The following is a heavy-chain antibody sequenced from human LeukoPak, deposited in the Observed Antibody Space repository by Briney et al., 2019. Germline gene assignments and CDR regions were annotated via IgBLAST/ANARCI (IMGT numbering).Heavy chain of an antibody. CDR1: AFTFRGFI. V-gene: IGHV3-23*01. D-gene: IGHD7-27*01. Sequence: GGSLRLSCAAPAFTFRGFIVHWVRQAPGKGLEWVSSVTFHGEIPYYAGSVMGRFTISRDNARNTVSLQMSSLSAEDTAIYYCARRGDQGYMDVWGKGATAIVSS. J-gene: IGHJ6*03. CDR3: ARRGDQGYMDV. CDR2: VTFHGEIP.